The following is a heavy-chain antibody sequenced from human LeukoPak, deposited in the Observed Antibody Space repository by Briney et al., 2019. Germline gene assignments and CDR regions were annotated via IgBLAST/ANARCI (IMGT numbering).Heavy chain of an antibody. CDR1: GFTFSRYW. J-gene: IGHJ4*02. CDR2: SNSDGSST. CDR3: ARPGGYTYGHIDY. Sequence: GGSLRLSCAAAGFTFSRYWMHWVRQAPGKGLVWVSISNSDGSSTTYADSVKGRFTISRDNAKNTLYLQMNSLRAEDTAVYYCARPGGYTYGHIDYWGQGTLVTVSS. V-gene: IGHV3-74*03. D-gene: IGHD5-18*01.